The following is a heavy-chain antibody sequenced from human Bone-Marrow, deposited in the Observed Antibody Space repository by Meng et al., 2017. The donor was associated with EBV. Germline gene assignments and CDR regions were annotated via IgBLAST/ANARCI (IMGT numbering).Heavy chain of an antibody. V-gene: IGHV4-39*07. CDR1: GGSISSFYY. J-gene: IGHJ4*02. D-gene: IGHD3-3*01. CDR3: AREDPTSVAFDY. Sequence: QLQLQESGPGQVKPSETLSLTCTVSGGSISSFYYWGWIRQPPGRGLEWIGSVHYSGSTNYNPSLKSRVTISVDTSKNQFSLKLSSVTAADTAVYYCAREDPTSVAFDYWGQGTLVTVSS. CDR2: VHYSGST.